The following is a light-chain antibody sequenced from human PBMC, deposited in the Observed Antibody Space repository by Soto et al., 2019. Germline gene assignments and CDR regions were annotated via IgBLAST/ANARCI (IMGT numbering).Light chain of an antibody. CDR3: QQYNSFPWA. V-gene: IGKV1-5*03. J-gene: IGKJ1*01. Sequence: DIQITQSPSTLSASVGDRVTITCRASQSVNTWLAWYQQKPGKAPNLLIYKASSLASGVPSRFSGSGSGTEFTLTISSLQPDDLATYYCQQYNSFPWAFGQGTKVDIK. CDR1: QSVNTW. CDR2: KAS.